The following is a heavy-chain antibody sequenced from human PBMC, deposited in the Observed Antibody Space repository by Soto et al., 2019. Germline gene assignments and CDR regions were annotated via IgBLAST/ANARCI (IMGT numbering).Heavy chain of an antibody. V-gene: IGHV6-1*01. CDR2: TYYRSKWYN. CDR1: WNSVSSNSAA. Sequence: SQTLSLTCAISWNSVSSNSAAWNWIRQSPSRGLEWLGRTYYRSKWYNDYAVSVKSRITINPDTSKNQSSLQMNSVTPEDTDVYYCARDWNYPPSKWFDHWGQGTLVTVS. CDR3: ARDWNYPPSKWFDH. D-gene: IGHD1-7*01. J-gene: IGHJ5*02.